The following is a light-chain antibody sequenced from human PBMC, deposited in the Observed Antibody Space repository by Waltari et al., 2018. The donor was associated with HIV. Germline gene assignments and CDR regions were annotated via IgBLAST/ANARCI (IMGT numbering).Light chain of an antibody. CDR1: QSVLYSSNNENY. CDR3: QQYYSTPLT. J-gene: IGKJ1*01. Sequence: DIVMTQSPDSLVVSLGARATINCKSSQSVLYSSNNENYLAWYQQKLGQPPKLLIYWASTRESGVPDRFSGSGSGTDFTLTISSPQAEDVAVYYCQQYYSTPLTFGQGTKVEIK. V-gene: IGKV4-1*01. CDR2: WAS.